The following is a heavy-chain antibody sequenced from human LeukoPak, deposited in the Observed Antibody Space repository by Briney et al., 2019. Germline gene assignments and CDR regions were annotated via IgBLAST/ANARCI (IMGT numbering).Heavy chain of an antibody. CDR1: GFTFSSYA. CDR3: AKEDAYSGYLYTAYDAFDI. Sequence: GGSLRLSCAASGFTFSSYAMSWVRQAPGKGLKWVSAISGSGGSTYYADSVKGRFTISRDNSKNTLYLQMNSLRAEDTAVYYCAKEDAYSGYLYTAYDAFDIWGQGTMVTVSS. V-gene: IGHV3-23*01. D-gene: IGHD5-12*01. CDR2: ISGSGGST. J-gene: IGHJ3*02.